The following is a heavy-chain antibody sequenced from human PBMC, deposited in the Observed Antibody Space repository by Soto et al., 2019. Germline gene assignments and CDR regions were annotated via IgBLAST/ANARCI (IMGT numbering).Heavy chain of an antibody. D-gene: IGHD1-26*01. V-gene: IGHV3-7*04. Sequence: EVQLVESGGGLVQPGGSLRLSCAASGFTFSSYWMTWVRQAPGKGLEWEANIKQDGSEKYDVDSVKGRFTISRDNANNSLYLQMNSLRAEDTAVYYCARGWGLDPWGQGTLVTVSS. CDR2: IKQDGSEK. CDR3: ARGWGLDP. J-gene: IGHJ5*02. CDR1: GFTFSSYW.